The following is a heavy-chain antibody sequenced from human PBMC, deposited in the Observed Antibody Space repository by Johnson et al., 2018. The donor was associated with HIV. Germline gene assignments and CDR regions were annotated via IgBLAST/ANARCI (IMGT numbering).Heavy chain of an antibody. J-gene: IGHJ3*02. CDR2: IYSGGST. CDR1: GFTVSSNY. V-gene: IGHV3-66*01. Sequence: VQLVESGGGVVQPGGSLRLSCAASGFTVSSNYMSWVRQAPGKGLEWVSVIYSGGSTYYADSVKGRFTISRDSAKNTMYLQMNSLRAEDTAVYYCAREGPSERAGFDIWGQGTMVTVSS. CDR3: AREGPSERAGFDI.